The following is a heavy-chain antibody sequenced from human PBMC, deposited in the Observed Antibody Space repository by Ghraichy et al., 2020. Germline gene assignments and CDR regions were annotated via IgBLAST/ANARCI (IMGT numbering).Heavy chain of an antibody. J-gene: IGHJ4*02. CDR1: GFTFSSYS. CDR2: ISSSSSYI. CDR3: ARDGLGSSPFEIDY. D-gene: IGHD6-6*01. Sequence: GGSLRLSCAASGFTFSSYSMNWVRQAPGKGLEWVSSISSSSSYIYYADSVKGRFTISRDNAKNSLYLQMNSLRAEDTAVYYCARDGLGSSPFEIDYWGQGTLVTVSS. V-gene: IGHV3-21*01.